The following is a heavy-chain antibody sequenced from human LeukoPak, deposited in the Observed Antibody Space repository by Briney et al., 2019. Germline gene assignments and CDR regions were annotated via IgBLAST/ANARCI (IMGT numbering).Heavy chain of an antibody. Sequence: ASVKVSCKASGYTFTSYYMHRVRQAPGQGLEWMGIINPSGGSTSYAQKFQSRVTMTRDMSTSTVYMELSSLRSEDTAVYYCARDLDGDYGGKSVGYWGQGTLVTVSS. CDR1: GYTFTSYY. V-gene: IGHV1-46*01. CDR2: INPSGGST. J-gene: IGHJ4*02. D-gene: IGHD4-23*01. CDR3: ARDLDGDYGGKSVGY.